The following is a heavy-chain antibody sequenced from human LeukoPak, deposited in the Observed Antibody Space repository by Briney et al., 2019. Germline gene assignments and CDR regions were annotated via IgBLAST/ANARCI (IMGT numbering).Heavy chain of an antibody. J-gene: IGHJ3*02. D-gene: IGHD3-16*01. CDR1: GFTFDSFT. Sequence: GGSLRLSCTASGFTFDSFTMHWVRQAPGRGLEWVAVISYDGNSEYYADSVKGRFTISRDSSRNTLYLQMNSLRAEDTAVYYCARERLGAALLGAFDIWGQGTMVTVSS. V-gene: IGHV3-30-3*01. CDR2: ISYDGNSE. CDR3: ARERLGAALLGAFDI.